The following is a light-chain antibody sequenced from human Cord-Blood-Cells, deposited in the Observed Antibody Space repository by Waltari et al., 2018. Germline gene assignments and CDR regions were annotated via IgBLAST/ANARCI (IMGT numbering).Light chain of an antibody. CDR2: AAS. Sequence: DIQMTQSPSSLSASVGDRVTITCRASQSTSSYLNWYQQKPGKAPKLLIYAASSLQSGVPSRFSGSGSGTDFTLTISSLQPEDFATYYCQQSYSTPWTFGQVTKVEIK. CDR1: QSTSSY. CDR3: QQSYSTPWT. V-gene: IGKV1-39*01. J-gene: IGKJ1*01.